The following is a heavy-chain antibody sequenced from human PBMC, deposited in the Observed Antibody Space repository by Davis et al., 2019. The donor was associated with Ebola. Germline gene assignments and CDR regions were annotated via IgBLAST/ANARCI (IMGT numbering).Heavy chain of an antibody. V-gene: IGHV3-23*01. CDR3: AKSGLSFGVVKYHYGMDV. CDR1: VITFSSYA. D-gene: IGHD3-3*01. CDR2: ISGSGGST. Sequence: GESLKISCTDSVITFSSYAMTWVRQAPGKGLEWVSAISGSGGSTYYADSVKGRFTISRDNSKKTLYLHMNSLRAEDTAVYYCAKSGLSFGVVKYHYGMDVWGKGTTVTVSS. J-gene: IGHJ6*04.